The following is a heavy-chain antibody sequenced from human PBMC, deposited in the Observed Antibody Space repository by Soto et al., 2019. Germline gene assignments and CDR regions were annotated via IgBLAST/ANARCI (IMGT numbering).Heavy chain of an antibody. D-gene: IGHD2-8*01. Sequence: SETLSLTCAVYGGSFSGYYWSWIRQPPGKGLEWIGEINHSGSTNYNPSLKSRVTISVDTSKNQFSLKLSSVTAADTAVYYCARSLSRKGYCTNGVCYSWFDPWGQGTLVTVSS. CDR3: ARSLSRKGYCTNGVCYSWFDP. V-gene: IGHV4-34*01. CDR1: GGSFSGYY. J-gene: IGHJ5*02. CDR2: INHSGST.